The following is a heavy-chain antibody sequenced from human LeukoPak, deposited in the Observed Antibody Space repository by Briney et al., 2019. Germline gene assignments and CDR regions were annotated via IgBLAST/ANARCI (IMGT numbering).Heavy chain of an antibody. J-gene: IGHJ4*02. D-gene: IGHD7-27*01. Sequence: ASVKVSCKASGGTFSSYAISWVRQAPGQGLEWMGGIIPIFGTANYAQKFQGRVTITADESTSTAYMELSSLRAEDTAVYYCARDPEKLGMIDYWGQGTLVTVSS. CDR2: IIPIFGTA. CDR1: GGTFSSYA. V-gene: IGHV1-69*13. CDR3: ARDPEKLGMIDY.